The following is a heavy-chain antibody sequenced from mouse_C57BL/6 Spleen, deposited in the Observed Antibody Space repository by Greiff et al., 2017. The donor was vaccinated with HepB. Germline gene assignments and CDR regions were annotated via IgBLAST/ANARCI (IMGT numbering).Heavy chain of an antibody. Sequence: VQLQQSGAELARPGASVKMSCKASGYTFTSYTMHWVKQRPGQGLEWIGYINPSSGYTKYNQKFKDKATLTADKSSSTAYLQLSSRTSEDSAVYYCARGDGYFDVWGTGTTVTVSS. CDR1: GYTFTSYT. CDR2: INPSSGYT. CDR3: ARGDGYFDV. D-gene: IGHD3-3*01. V-gene: IGHV1-4*01. J-gene: IGHJ1*03.